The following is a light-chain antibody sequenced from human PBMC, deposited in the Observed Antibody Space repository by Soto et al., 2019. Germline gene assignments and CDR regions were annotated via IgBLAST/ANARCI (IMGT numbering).Light chain of an antibody. CDR2: GAS. V-gene: IGKV3-20*01. Sequence: EIVLTQSPGTLSLSPGERATLSCRASQAVSSSYLAWYQQKPGQAPRLLIYGASSRATGIPDRFSGSGSGTYFTLTISRLEPEDFAVYYFQHYGSSPLWTFGQGTKVEIK. CDR1: QAVSSSY. CDR3: QHYGSSPLWT. J-gene: IGKJ1*01.